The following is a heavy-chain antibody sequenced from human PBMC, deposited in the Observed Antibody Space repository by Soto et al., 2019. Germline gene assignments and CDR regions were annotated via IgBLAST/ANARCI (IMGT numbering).Heavy chain of an antibody. CDR1: GYTFTSYD. CDR2: VTPRNGDT. CDR3: ARGGSYWARRHYFDS. D-gene: IGHD2-8*02. V-gene: IGHV1-8*02. J-gene: IGHJ4*02. Sequence: QVQLVQSGAEMKKPGASVKVSCKASGYTFTSYDINWVRQAAGQGPEWMGSVTPRNGDTAFAQKYQGRVTVTSNTSMSTVYMELSNLRSDDTAVYYCARGGSYWARRHYFDSWGRGTLVTVSS.